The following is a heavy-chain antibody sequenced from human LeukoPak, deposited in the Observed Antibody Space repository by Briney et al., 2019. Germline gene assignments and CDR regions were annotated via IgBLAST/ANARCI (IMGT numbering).Heavy chain of an antibody. J-gene: IGHJ4*02. CDR3: ARSDSSGYYPTDY. CDR1: GFTFSSYS. CDR2: ISSSSSYI. V-gene: IGHV3-21*01. D-gene: IGHD3-22*01. Sequence: PGGSLRLSCAASGFTFSSYSMNWVRQAPGKGLEWVSSISSSSSYIYYADSVKGRFTISRDNAKNSLYLQMNSLRAEDTAVYYCARSDSSGYYPTDYWGQGTLVTVSS.